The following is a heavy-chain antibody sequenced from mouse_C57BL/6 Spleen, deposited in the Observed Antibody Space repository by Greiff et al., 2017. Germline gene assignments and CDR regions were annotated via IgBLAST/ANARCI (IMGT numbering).Heavy chain of an antibody. D-gene: IGHD6-2*01. CDR1: GYAFTNYL. CDR3: ARESLYFDY. Sequence: VQLQQSGAELVRPGTSVKVSCKASGYAFTNYLIEWVKQRPGQGLEWIGVINPGSGGTNYNEKFKGKATLTADKSSSTAYMQLSSLTSEDSAVYFCARESLYFDYWGQGTTLTVSS. V-gene: IGHV1-54*01. CDR2: INPGSGGT. J-gene: IGHJ2*01.